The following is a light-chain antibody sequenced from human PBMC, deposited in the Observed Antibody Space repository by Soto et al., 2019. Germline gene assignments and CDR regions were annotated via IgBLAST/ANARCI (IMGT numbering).Light chain of an antibody. J-gene: IGLJ2*01. Sequence: QSALTQPASVSGSPGQSITISCTGTSSDVGYYNFVSWYQQHPGKAPKVMIYEVSKRPSGVSNRFSGSKSGDTASLTISGLQAEDEADYYCSSYTISSTRIFGGGTKVTVL. CDR3: SSYTISSTRI. CDR1: SSDVGYYNF. CDR2: EVS. V-gene: IGLV2-14*01.